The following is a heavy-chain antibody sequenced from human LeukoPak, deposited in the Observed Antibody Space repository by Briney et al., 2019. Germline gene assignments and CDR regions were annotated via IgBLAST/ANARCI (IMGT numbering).Heavy chain of an antibody. CDR3: ARGIQLWLNWFDP. CDR1: GYSISSGYY. D-gene: IGHD5-18*01. Sequence: SETLSLTCTVSGYSISSGYYWGWIRQPPGKGLEWIGSIYHSGSTYYNPSLKSRVTISVDTSKNQFSLKLSSVTAADTAVYYCARGIQLWLNWFDPRGQGTLVTVSS. J-gene: IGHJ5*02. V-gene: IGHV4-38-2*02. CDR2: IYHSGST.